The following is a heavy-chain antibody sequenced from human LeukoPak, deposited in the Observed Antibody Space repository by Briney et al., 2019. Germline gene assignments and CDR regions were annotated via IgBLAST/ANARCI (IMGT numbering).Heavy chain of an antibody. Sequence: ASVKVSCKASGYTFTSYGIFWVRQAPGQGLEWMGWISAYNGNTNYAQNLQGRVTMTRDMSTSTVYMELSSLRSEDTAVYYCARIWTGGYWGQGTLVTVSS. V-gene: IGHV1-18*01. CDR3: ARIWTGGY. D-gene: IGHD3/OR15-3a*01. J-gene: IGHJ4*02. CDR2: ISAYNGNT. CDR1: GYTFTSYG.